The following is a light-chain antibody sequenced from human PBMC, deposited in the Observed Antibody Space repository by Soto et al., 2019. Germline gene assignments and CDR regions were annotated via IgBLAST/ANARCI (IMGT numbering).Light chain of an antibody. CDR3: FSYAGNSIYV. CDR1: SSDLGSYKL. Sequence: QSALTQPASVSGSTGQSITISCTGTSSDLGSYKLVSWYQQHPGKVPKLMIYEVTKRPSGVSDRFSGSKYGNTASLTISGLQAEDEADYYCFSYAGNSIYVFGTGTKLTVL. J-gene: IGLJ1*01. V-gene: IGLV2-23*02. CDR2: EVT.